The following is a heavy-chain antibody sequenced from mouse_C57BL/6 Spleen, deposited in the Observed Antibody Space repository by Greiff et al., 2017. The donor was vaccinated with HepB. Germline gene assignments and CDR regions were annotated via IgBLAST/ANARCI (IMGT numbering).Heavy chain of an antibody. V-gene: IGHV5-12*01. CDR3: ARLTTVYAIDY. D-gene: IGHD1-1*01. J-gene: IGHJ4*01. Sequence: EVQLVESGGGLVQPGGSLKLSCAASGFTFSDYYMYWVRQTPEKRLEWVAYISNGGGSTYYPDTVKGRCTISRDNAKNTLYLQMSRLKSEDTAMYYCARLTTVYAIDYWGQGTSVTVSS. CDR2: ISNGGGST. CDR1: GFTFSDYY.